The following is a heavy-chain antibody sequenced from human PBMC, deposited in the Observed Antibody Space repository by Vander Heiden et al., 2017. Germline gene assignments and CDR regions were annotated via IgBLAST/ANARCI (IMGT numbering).Heavy chain of an antibody. CDR2: IYYSGST. CDR1: GGSISSYY. CDR3: AREVLCGGDCLEAFDI. Sequence: QVQLQESGPGLVKPSETLSLTCPVSGGSISSYYWSWIRQPPGKGLEWIGYIYYSGSTNYNPSLKSRVTISVDTSKNQFSLKLSSVTAADTAVYYCAREVLCGGDCLEAFDIWGQGTMVTVPS. J-gene: IGHJ3*02. V-gene: IGHV4-59*12. D-gene: IGHD2-21*02.